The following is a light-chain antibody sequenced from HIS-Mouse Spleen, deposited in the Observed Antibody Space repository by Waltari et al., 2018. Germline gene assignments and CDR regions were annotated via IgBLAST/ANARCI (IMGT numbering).Light chain of an antibody. J-gene: IGLJ2*01. Sequence: SSELTQDPAVSVALGQTVRITCTGDRLRSCYASRYQQKPGQAPVLVIYGKNNRPSGIPDRFSGSSSGNTASLTITGAQAEDEADYYCNSRDSSGNHVVFGGGTKLTVL. CDR3: NSRDSSGNHVV. V-gene: IGLV3-19*01. CDR2: GKN. CDR1: RLRSCY.